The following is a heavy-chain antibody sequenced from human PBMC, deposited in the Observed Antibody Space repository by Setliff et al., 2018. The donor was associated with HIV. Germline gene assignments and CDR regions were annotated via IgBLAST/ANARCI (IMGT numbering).Heavy chain of an antibody. J-gene: IGHJ3*02. CDR2: IAGNDER. V-gene: IGHV2-70*17. CDR1: GFSLNTGGMS. D-gene: IGHD2-8*01. Sequence: SGPTLVNPPQTLTLTCTYSGFSLNTGGMSLNWIRQPPGEALEWLARIAGNDERFYSTSLKTRLSISKDTSKKQVVLTMTNLDVMDSATYYCARIKAWNTYARNAFEIWGRGTMVTVS. CDR3: ARIKAWNTYARNAFEI.